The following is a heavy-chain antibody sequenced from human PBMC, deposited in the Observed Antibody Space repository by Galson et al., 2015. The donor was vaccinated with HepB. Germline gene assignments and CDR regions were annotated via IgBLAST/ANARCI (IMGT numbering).Heavy chain of an antibody. CDR1: GFTFSSYS. J-gene: IGHJ4*02. CDR3: ARDGGLGDWNNFLLVDRPIDY. D-gene: IGHD1/OR15-1a*01. CDR2: ISSSSSYI. V-gene: IGHV3-21*01. Sequence: SLRLSCAASGFTFSSYSMNWVRQAPGKGLEWVSSISSSSSYIYYADSVKGRFTISRDNAKNSLYLQMNSLRAEDTAVYYCARDGGLGDWNNFLLVDRPIDYWGQGTLVTVSS.